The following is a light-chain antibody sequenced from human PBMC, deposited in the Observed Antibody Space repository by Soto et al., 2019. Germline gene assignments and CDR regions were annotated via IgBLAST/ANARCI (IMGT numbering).Light chain of an antibody. Sequence: EIGMTQSPATLSVCPGEISTLCCRASQSVSSNLAWYQQKPGQAPRLLIYGASTRATGIPARFSGSGSGTDFTLTISSLEPEDFAVYYCQQRSNWPITFGQGTRLEIK. CDR3: QQRSNWPIT. CDR2: GAS. J-gene: IGKJ5*01. CDR1: QSVSSN. V-gene: IGKV3-15*01.